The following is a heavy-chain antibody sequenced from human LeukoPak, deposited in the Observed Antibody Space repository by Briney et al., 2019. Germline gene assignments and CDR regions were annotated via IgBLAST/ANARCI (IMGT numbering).Heavy chain of an antibody. V-gene: IGHV3-7*01. CDR1: GFTFSGYW. CDR3: ARCGSESDY. J-gene: IGHJ4*02. CDR2: IKEDGSQK. Sequence: GGSLRLSCAASGFTFSGYWMTWVRQAPGKGLEWVANIKEDGSQKNYVDSVKGRFSISRDNAKDSLYLQMDSLRAEDTAVYYCARCGSESDYWGQGTLVTVSS. D-gene: IGHD1-26*01.